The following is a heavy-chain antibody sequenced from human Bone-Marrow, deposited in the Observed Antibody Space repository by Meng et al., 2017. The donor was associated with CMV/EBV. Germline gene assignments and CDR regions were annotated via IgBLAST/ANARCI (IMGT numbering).Heavy chain of an antibody. J-gene: IGHJ6*01. CDR3: ARDSYGMDV. V-gene: IGHV3-30*04. CDR2: ISYDGSNK. CDR1: GFTFSSYA. Sequence: GESLKISCAASGFTFSSYAMHWVRQAPGKGLEWVAVISYDGSNKYYADSVKGRFTISRDNSKNTLYLQMNSLRAEDTAVYYCARDSYGMDVWGQGTTVTGCS.